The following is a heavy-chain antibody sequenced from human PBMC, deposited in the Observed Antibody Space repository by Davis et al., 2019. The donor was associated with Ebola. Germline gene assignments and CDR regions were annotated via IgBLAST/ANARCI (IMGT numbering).Heavy chain of an antibody. Sequence: AASVKVSCKASGYAFIGYLIHWVRQAPGQGLEWMGGIIPIFGTANYAQKFQGRVTITADESTSTAYMELSSLRSEDTAVYYCARWDPGSYHNWFDPWGQGTLVTVSS. CDR1: GYAFIGYL. CDR2: IIPIFGTA. CDR3: ARWDPGSYHNWFDP. V-gene: IGHV1-69*13. J-gene: IGHJ5*02. D-gene: IGHD3-16*02.